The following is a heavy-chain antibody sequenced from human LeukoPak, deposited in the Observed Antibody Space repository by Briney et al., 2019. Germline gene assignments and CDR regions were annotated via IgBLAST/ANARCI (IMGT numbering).Heavy chain of an antibody. J-gene: IGHJ4*02. D-gene: IGHD6-13*01. CDR2: IKKDGSEK. V-gene: IGHV3-7*01. CDR1: GFTFSSYW. Sequence: GGSLRPSCAASGFTFSSYWMSWVRQAPGKGLEWVANIKKDGSEKYYVDSVKGRFTISRDNAKNSLYLQMSSVRAEDTAVYYCASLAAAHPDYWGQGTLVTVSS. CDR3: ASLAAAHPDY.